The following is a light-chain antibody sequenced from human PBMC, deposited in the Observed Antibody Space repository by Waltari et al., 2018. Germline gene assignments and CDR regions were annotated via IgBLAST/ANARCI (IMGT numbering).Light chain of an antibody. CDR3: QAWDSGLVI. Sequence: YELTQPPSVSVSPGQTARITCPGAKLGDKYASWYQQKPGQSPVLVIYQDTNRPSGIPERFSGSNSGDTATLTVSGTQAMDEADYYCQAWDSGLVIFGGGTKLTVL. CDR2: QDT. V-gene: IGLV3-1*01. CDR1: KLGDKY. J-gene: IGLJ2*01.